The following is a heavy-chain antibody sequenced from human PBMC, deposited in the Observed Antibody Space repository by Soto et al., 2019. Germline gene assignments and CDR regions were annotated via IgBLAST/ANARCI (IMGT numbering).Heavy chain of an antibody. V-gene: IGHV4-39*01. CDR2: IYYSGYT. CDR1: GGSISSRSYY. Sequence: SETLSLTCTVSGGSISSRSYYWGWIRQPPGKGLEWIGSIYYSGYTYYNPSLKSRVTISVDTSKNQFSLRLSSVTAADTAVYYCASPVARKGFCSGGSCQTRIDYWGQGTLVTVSS. J-gene: IGHJ4*02. CDR3: ASPVARKGFCSGGSCQTRIDY. D-gene: IGHD2-15*01.